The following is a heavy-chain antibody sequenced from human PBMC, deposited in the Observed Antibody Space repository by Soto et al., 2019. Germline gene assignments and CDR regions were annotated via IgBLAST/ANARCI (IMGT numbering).Heavy chain of an antibody. D-gene: IGHD1-26*01. Sequence: PSETLSLTCAVYGGSFSGYYWSWIRQPPGKGLEWIGEINHSGSTNYNPSLKSRVTISVDTSKNQFSLKLSSVTAADTAVYYCARGASIVGATGDYWGQGTLVTVSS. J-gene: IGHJ4*02. CDR1: GGSFSGYY. CDR2: INHSGST. V-gene: IGHV4-34*01. CDR3: ARGASIVGATGDY.